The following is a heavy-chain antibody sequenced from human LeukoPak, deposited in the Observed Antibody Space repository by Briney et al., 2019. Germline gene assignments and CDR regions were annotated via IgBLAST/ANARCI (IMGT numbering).Heavy chain of an antibody. CDR2: INPSGGST. J-gene: IGHJ3*02. CDR1: GYTFTSYY. V-gene: IGHV1-46*01. Sequence: ASVKVSCKASGYTFTSYYMHWVRQAPGQGLEWMGIINPSGGSTSYAQKFQGRVTMTTDTSTTTAYMELRSLRSDDTAVYYCSREFPFCGADCFSGVFDIWGQGTMVAVS. CDR3: SREFPFCGADCFSGVFDI. D-gene: IGHD2-21*02.